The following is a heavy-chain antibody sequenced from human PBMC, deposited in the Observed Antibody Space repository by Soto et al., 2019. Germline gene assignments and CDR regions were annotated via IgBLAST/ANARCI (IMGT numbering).Heavy chain of an antibody. CDR2: IYYSGST. J-gene: IGHJ3*02. Sequence: PSETLSLTCTVSGGSISSSSYYWGWIRQPPGKGLEWIGSIYYSGSTYYNPSLKSRVTISVDTSKNQFSLKLSSVTAADTAVYYCARRGTYCSGGSCYSGAFDIWGQGTMVTVSS. V-gene: IGHV4-39*01. CDR3: ARRGTYCSGGSCYSGAFDI. CDR1: GGSISSSSYY. D-gene: IGHD2-15*01.